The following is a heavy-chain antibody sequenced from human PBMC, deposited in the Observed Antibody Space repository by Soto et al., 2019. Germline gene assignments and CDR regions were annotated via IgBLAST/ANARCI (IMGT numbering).Heavy chain of an antibody. CDR1: GYTFSDYY. J-gene: IGHJ4*02. V-gene: IGHV3-11*01. Sequence: QVQLVESGGDLVKPGGSLRLSCAASGYTFSDYYMSWIRQAPGKGLEWISYIDTSGSKIYYADSVKGRFTITRSDTKNLLYMKMNSRRDLDTAVYYCASHYEMWSGYLSPVDYWGQGTLVTVSS. CDR3: ASHYEMWSGYLSPVDY. CDR2: IDTSGSKI. D-gene: IGHD3-3*01.